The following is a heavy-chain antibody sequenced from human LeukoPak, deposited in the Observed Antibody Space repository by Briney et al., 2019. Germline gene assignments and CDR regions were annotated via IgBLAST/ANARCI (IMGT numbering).Heavy chain of an antibody. V-gene: IGHV4-61*02. CDR1: GGSISSGSYY. J-gene: IGHJ3*02. Sequence: SQTLSLTCTVSGGSISSGSYYWSWIRQPAGKGLEWIGRIYTSGSTNYNPSLKSRVTISVDTSKNQFSLKLSSVTAADTAVYYCARDSGSARREDDAFDIWGQGTMVTVSS. D-gene: IGHD2-15*01. CDR2: IYTSGST. CDR3: ARDSGSARREDDAFDI.